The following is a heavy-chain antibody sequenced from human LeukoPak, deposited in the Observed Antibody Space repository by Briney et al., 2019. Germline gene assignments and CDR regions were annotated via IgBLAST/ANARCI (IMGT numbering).Heavy chain of an antibody. CDR3: ARGPETPYYYDSTGYYYYYMDV. V-gene: IGHV1-8*01. J-gene: IGHJ6*03. D-gene: IGHD3-22*01. CDR2: MNPNSGNT. CDR1: GYTFTSYV. Sequence: GASVKVSCKASGYTFTSYVSNWVRQATGQGLEWMGWMNPNSGNTGYAQKFQGRVTMTRNTSISTDYMELSSLRSEDTAVYYCARGPETPYYYDSTGYYYYYMDVWGTGTTVTVSS.